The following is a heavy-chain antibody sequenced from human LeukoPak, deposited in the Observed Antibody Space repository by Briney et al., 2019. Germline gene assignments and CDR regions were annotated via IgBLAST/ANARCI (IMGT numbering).Heavy chain of an antibody. CDR2: INHSGST. J-gene: IGHJ4*02. Sequence: SETLSLTCAVYGGSFSGYYWSWIRQPPGKGLEWIGEINHSGSTNYNPSLKSRVTISVDTSKNQFSLKLSSVTAADTAVYYCARQEGYYDYVWGSYRPLFDYWGQGTLVTVSS. CDR1: GGSFSGYY. D-gene: IGHD3-16*02. CDR3: ARQEGYYDYVWGSYRPLFDY. V-gene: IGHV4-34*01.